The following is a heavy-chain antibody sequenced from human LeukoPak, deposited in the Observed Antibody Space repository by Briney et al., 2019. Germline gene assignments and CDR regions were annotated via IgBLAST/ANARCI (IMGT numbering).Heavy chain of an antibody. J-gene: IGHJ4*02. Sequence: SETLSLTCAVYGGSFSGYYWSWIRQPPGKGLEWIGEINHSGSTNYNPSLKSRVTISVDTSKNQFSLKLSSVTAADTAAYYCARGFPPYDYVWGSYRLYYFDYWGQGTLVTVSS. D-gene: IGHD3-16*02. CDR1: GGSFSGYY. V-gene: IGHV4-34*01. CDR3: ARGFPPYDYVWGSYRLYYFDY. CDR2: INHSGST.